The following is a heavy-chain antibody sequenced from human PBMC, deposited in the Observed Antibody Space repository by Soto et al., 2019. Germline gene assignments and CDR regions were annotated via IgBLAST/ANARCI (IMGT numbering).Heavy chain of an antibody. CDR1: GGSISSSNW. V-gene: IGHV4-4*02. D-gene: IGHD6-19*01. Sequence: SETLSLTCGVPGGSISSSNWWSWVRQPPGKGPEWTGEIYHSGSTNFNPSLKSRVTISLDKSKNQISLKLSSVTAADTAVYYCARDLDTSGWPDYWGQGILVTVSS. CDR2: IYHSGST. CDR3: ARDLDTSGWPDY. J-gene: IGHJ4*02.